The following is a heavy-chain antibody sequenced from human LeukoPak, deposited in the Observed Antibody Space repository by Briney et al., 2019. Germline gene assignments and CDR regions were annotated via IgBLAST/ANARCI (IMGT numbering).Heavy chain of an antibody. J-gene: IGHJ5*02. CDR2: INHGGST. CDR1: GGSFSGYY. Sequence: SETLSLTCALYGGSFSGYYWSWIRQPPGKGLEWIGEINHGGSTNYTPSLKSRVTQSVDTSKNPFSLRLSSVTAADTAVYYCAREYSSSSLMFAPWGQGTLVTVSS. CDR3: AREYSSSSLMFAP. D-gene: IGHD6-6*01. V-gene: IGHV4-34*01.